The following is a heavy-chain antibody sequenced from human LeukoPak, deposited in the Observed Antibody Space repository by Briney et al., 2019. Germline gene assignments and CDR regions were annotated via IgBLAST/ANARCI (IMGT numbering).Heavy chain of an antibody. CDR2: ISSGGGKI. CDR3: ARAFRTTGSGYTFDY. D-gene: IGHD3-10*01. CDR1: GFTFNSYD. V-gene: IGHV3-48*03. J-gene: IGHJ4*02. Sequence: PGGSLRLSCAASGFTFNSYDMNWVRQAPGKGLEWVSYISSGGGKIHYADSVQGRFTISSDNAKNSLSLQMDSLRAEDTAVYYCARAFRTTGSGYTFDYWGQGTLVTVSS.